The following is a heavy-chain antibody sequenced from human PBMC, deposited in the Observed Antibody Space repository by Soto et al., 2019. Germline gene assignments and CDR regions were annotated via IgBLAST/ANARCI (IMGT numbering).Heavy chain of an antibody. CDR1: GLTFSNYA. CDR2: ISYGGTNR. J-gene: IGHJ4*02. V-gene: IGHV3-30-3*01. D-gene: IGHD4-17*01. Sequence: QVPLVESGGGVVQPGRSLRLSCAASGLTFSNYAMHWVRQAPGTGIEWVACISYGGTNRCYPDSVKSRFTISRDNSKNPLSVQMNRLKTEDTAVYYCAAESSSTVTTGGGGSAKDYWGQGTLVTVSS. CDR3: AAESSSTVTTGGGGSAKDY.